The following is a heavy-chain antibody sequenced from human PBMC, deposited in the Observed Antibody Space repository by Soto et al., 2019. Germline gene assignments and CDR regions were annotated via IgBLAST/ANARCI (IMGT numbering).Heavy chain of an antibody. Sequence: ASVKVSCKASGYTFTSYAMHWVRQAPGQRLEWMGWINAGNGNTKYSQRFQGRVTITRDTSASTAYMELSSLRSEDTAVYYCARDSRIRFLEWLHNWFDPWGQGTLVTVSS. J-gene: IGHJ5*02. CDR1: GYTFTSYA. D-gene: IGHD3-3*01. V-gene: IGHV1-3*01. CDR3: ARDSRIRFLEWLHNWFDP. CDR2: INAGNGNT.